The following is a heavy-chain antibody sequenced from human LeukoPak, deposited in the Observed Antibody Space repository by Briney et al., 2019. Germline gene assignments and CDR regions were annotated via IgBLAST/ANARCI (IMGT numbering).Heavy chain of an antibody. CDR3: ARISPQGIAVAGVDY. CDR1: GFTFITYS. J-gene: IGHJ4*02. V-gene: IGHV3-21*01. CDR2: ISSGSSYT. Sequence: PGGSLRLSCAASGFTFITYSMNWVRQAPGKGLEWVSSISSGSSYTYYADSVKGRVTISRDNAKNSLHLQMNSLRAEDTGVYYCARISPQGIAVAGVDYWGPGTLVTVSS. D-gene: IGHD6-19*01.